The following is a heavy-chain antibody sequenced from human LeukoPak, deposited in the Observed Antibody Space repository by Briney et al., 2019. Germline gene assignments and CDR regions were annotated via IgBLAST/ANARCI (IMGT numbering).Heavy chain of an antibody. CDR2: IIPIFGTA. CDR1: GGTFSSYA. Sequence: SVKVSCKASGGTFSSYAISWVRQAPGQGLEWMGGIIPIFGTANCAQKSQGRVTITTDESTSTAYMELSSLRSEDTAVYYCARGIAAAGFFDYWGQGTLVTVSS. D-gene: IGHD6-13*01. J-gene: IGHJ4*02. V-gene: IGHV1-69*05. CDR3: ARGIAAAGFFDY.